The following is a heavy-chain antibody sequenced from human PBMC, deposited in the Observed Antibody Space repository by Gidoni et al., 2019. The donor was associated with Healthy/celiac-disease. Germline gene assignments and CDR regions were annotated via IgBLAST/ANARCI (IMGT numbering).Heavy chain of an antibody. J-gene: IGHJ2*01. V-gene: IGHV4-59*01. D-gene: IGHD1-20*01. CDR1: GGSISSSY. CDR2: IYYSGST. CDR3: ARGYGGYFDL. Sequence: QVQLQESGPGLVKPSETLSLTCTVSGGSISSSYWSWIRQPPGKGLEWIGYIYYSGSTNYNPSLKSRVTISVDTSKNQFSLKLSSVTAADTAVYYCARGYGGYFDLWGRGTLVTVSS.